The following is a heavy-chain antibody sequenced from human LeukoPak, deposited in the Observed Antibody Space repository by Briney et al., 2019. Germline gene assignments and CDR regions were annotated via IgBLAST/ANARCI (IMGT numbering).Heavy chain of an antibody. Sequence: GSVKVSCKVSGYTLTELSMHWVRQAPGKGLEWMGGFDPEDGETIYAQKFQGRVTMTEDTSTDTAYIELSSLRSEDTAVYYCATPPYCSSTSCHDYWGQGTLVSVSS. CDR1: GYTLTELS. CDR3: ATPPYCSSTSCHDY. V-gene: IGHV1-24*01. D-gene: IGHD2-2*01. J-gene: IGHJ4*02. CDR2: FDPEDGET.